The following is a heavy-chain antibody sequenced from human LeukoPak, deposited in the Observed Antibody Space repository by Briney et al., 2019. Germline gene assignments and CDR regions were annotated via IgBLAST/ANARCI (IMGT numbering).Heavy chain of an antibody. V-gene: IGHV1-18*01. D-gene: IGHD6-13*01. CDR1: GYTFTRYG. CDR3: ARDGEQQLVLRVPYYSYYGMDV. J-gene: IGHJ6*02. Sequence: GASVKVSCKASGYTFTRYGISWVRQAPGQGLEWMGWISAYNGNTNYAQKLQGRLTMTTDTSTSTAYRELRSLRSDDTAVYYCARDGEQQLVLRVPYYSYYGMDVWGQGTTVTVSS. CDR2: ISAYNGNT.